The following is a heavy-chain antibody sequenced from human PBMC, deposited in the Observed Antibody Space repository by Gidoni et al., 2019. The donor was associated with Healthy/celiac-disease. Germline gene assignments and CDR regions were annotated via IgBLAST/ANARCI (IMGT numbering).Heavy chain of an antibody. J-gene: IGHJ4*02. Sequence: EVQLVESGGGLIQPGGSLRLSFAASGFPVSSHYMSWVRQAPGKGLEWVSVIYSGGSTYYADSVKGRFTISRDNSKNTLFLQMNSLRAEDTAVYYCARDQASSVFDYWGQGTLVTVSS. CDR2: IYSGGST. CDR1: GFPVSSHY. V-gene: IGHV3-53*01. D-gene: IGHD6-6*01. CDR3: ARDQASSVFDY.